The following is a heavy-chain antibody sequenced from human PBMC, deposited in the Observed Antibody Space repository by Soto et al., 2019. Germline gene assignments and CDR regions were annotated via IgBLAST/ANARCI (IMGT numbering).Heavy chain of an antibody. Sequence: WGSLRLSCAASGFNVNSDYMNWVRQTPGKGLKWVASIYSGETTYYADSVRGRFTISSDKSKNTLYFQLSSLRIEDTAVYYCTRDGRGLGRLSLFEYWGQGVLVTVSS. J-gene: IGHJ4*02. D-gene: IGHD2-21*02. CDR2: IYSGETT. CDR3: TRDGRGLGRLSLFEY. V-gene: IGHV3-53*01. CDR1: GFNVNSDY.